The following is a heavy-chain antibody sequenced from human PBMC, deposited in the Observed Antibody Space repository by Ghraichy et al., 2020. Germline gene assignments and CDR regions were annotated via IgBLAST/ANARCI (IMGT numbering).Heavy chain of an antibody. CDR1: GSTFRNYW. J-gene: IGHJ4*02. V-gene: IGHV3-74*01. CDR2: INEDGRIT. Sequence: GESLNMSCEDSGSTFRNYWMHWVRQVPGKGLVWVSRINEDGRITNYADPVEGRFTISRDNARNTLYLQMNSLRAEDTAVYYCARDVGGRSSFWGQGTLVTVSS. CDR3: ARDVGGRSSF. D-gene: IGHD3-16*01.